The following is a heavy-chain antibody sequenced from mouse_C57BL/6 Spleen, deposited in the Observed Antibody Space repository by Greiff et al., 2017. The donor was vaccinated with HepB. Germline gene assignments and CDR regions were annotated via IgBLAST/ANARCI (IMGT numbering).Heavy chain of an antibody. V-gene: IGHV1-82*01. CDR2: IYPGDGDT. D-gene: IGHD1-1*01. J-gene: IGHJ1*03. CDR3: ARYDYGSRGWYFDV. CDR1: GYAFSSSW. Sequence: QVQLQQSGPELVKPGASVKISCKASGYAFSSSWMNWVKQRPGKGLEWIGRIYPGDGDTNYNGKFKGKAKLTADKSSSTAYMQLSSLRSEDSAVYFCARYDYGSRGWYFDVWGTGTTVTVTS.